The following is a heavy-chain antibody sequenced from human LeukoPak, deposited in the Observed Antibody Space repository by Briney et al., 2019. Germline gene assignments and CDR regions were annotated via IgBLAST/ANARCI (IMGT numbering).Heavy chain of an antibody. Sequence: ASVKVSCKASGYSLNYFAMRWVRQAPGQSLEWMGWTNAGSGNSAYSQRFQGRVTITRDTSANTAYMELRSLRSEDTAVYYCARVDYYGSGNYFDYWGQGSLVTVSS. CDR3: ARVDYYGSGNYFDY. D-gene: IGHD3-10*01. J-gene: IGHJ4*02. V-gene: IGHV1-3*01. CDR2: TNAGSGNS. CDR1: GYSLNYFA.